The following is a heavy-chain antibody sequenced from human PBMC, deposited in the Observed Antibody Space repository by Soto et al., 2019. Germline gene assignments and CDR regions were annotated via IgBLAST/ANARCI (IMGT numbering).Heavy chain of an antibody. Sequence: GASVKVSCKASGYTFTNYAMHWVRQAPGQRLEWMGWINAGNGQTKYSQKFQGRVTITRDASASTAYMELRSLRSDDTAVYYCARDRRYTVTTLGAFDIWGQGTMVTVSS. CDR1: GYTFTNYA. CDR3: ARDRRYTVTTLGAFDI. J-gene: IGHJ3*02. V-gene: IGHV1-3*01. D-gene: IGHD4-17*01. CDR2: INAGNGQT.